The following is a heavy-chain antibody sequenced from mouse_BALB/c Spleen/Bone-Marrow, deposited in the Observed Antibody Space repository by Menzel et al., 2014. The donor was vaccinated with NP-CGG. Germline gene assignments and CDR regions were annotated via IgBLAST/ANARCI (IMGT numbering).Heavy chain of an antibody. J-gene: IGHJ3*01. CDR2: INPSYDDS. CDR1: GYTFTTYV. D-gene: IGHD1-1*02. CDR3: ARDYYGSTSFAY. V-gene: IGHV1-14*01. Sequence: LVESRTELVKPGASVKISCKASGYTFTTYVMHWVKQKPGQGLEWIGYINPSYDDSKYNEKFKGKVTLTSDKSSSTTYMEHINLTAEDAVVYYCARDYYGSTSFAYWGQGTLGTGAA.